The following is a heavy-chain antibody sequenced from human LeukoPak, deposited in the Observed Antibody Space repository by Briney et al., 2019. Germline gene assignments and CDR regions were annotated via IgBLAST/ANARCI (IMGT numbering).Heavy chain of an antibody. D-gene: IGHD3-22*01. CDR2: IYYSGST. CDR3: ASSITMNHWYFDL. Sequence: PSETLSLTCTVSGGSISSYYWSWIRQPPGKGLEWIGYIYYSGSTNYNPSLKSRVTISVDTSKNQFSLKLSSVTAADTAVYYCASSITMNHWYFDLWGRGTLVTVSS. J-gene: IGHJ2*01. V-gene: IGHV4-59*08. CDR1: GGSISSYY.